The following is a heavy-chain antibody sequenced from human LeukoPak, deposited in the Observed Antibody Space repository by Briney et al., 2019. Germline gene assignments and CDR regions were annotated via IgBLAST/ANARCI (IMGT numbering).Heavy chain of an antibody. CDR1: GGTFSSYA. D-gene: IGHD3-10*01. CDR3: ASMDYYGSGSYGDFDY. CDR2: IIPIFGTA. V-gene: IGHV1-69*06. J-gene: IGHJ4*02. Sequence: SVKVSCKASGGTFSSYAISRVRQAPGQGLEWMGGIIPIFGTANYAQKFQGRVTITADKSTSTAYMELSSLRSEDTAVYYCASMDYYGSGSYGDFDYWGQGTLVTVSS.